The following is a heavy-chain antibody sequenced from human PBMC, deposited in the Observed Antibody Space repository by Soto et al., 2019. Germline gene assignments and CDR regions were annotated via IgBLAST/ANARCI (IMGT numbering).Heavy chain of an antibody. J-gene: IGHJ4*02. V-gene: IGHV1-3*01. CDR1: GGTFSSYA. Sequence: ASVKVSCKASGGTFSSYAISWVRQAPGQGLEWMGGINPNNGNTEYSQKFQGRVTITRDTSASTAYMELSSLRSEDTAVYYCAKSATVPAAIAYWGQGTLVTVSS. CDR2: INPNNGNT. CDR3: AKSATVPAAIAY. D-gene: IGHD2-2*02.